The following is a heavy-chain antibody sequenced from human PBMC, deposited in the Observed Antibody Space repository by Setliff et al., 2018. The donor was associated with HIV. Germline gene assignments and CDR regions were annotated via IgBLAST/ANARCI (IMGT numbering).Heavy chain of an antibody. CDR2: IYSPDTT. Sequence: SETLSLTCTVSAVSIGGYSWSWIRQSPGKGLEWIGSIYSPDTTNYNPSLKSRVTMSIDTSKNQFSLNLASVTAADTAVYYCARDDSVWGGNNWFETWGQGTLVTVSS. V-gene: IGHV4-4*08. D-gene: IGHD3-16*01. CDR1: AVSIGGYS. J-gene: IGHJ5*02. CDR3: ARDDSVWGGNNWFET.